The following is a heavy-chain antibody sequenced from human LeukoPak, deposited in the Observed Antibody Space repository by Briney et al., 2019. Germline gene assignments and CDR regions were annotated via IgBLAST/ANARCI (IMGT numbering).Heavy chain of an antibody. CDR2: ISPDGSTT. CDR3: ARDMWGTSDY. CDR1: GFTFSVFW. J-gene: IGHJ4*02. V-gene: IGHV3-74*01. Sequence: EGSLRLSCAASGFTFSVFWMHWVRQAPGTGPVWVSRISPDGSTTTYADSVKGRFTISRDNAKNTLYLQISSLRAEDTAVYYCARDMWGTSDYWGQGTLVTVSS. D-gene: IGHD1-14*01.